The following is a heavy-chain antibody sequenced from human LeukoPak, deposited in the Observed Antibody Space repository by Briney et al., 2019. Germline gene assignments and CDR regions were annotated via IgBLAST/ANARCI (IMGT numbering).Heavy chain of an antibody. D-gene: IGHD4-23*01. V-gene: IGHV3-53*01. CDR2: IYNGGSI. Sequence: GGSLRLSCVASGIIVRNNDMTWVRQAPGKGLEWVSVIYNGGSIYYGDSVKGRFTISADNSRNMVYLQMNGLRAEDTAVYYCARTGGGNSGPFDYWGQGTLVTVS. J-gene: IGHJ4*02. CDR1: GIIVRNND. CDR3: ARTGGGNSGPFDY.